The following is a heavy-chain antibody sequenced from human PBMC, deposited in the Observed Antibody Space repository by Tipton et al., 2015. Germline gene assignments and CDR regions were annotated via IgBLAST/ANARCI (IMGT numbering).Heavy chain of an antibody. CDR2: IYHTGST. J-gene: IGHJ1*01. Sequence: TLSLTCTVSGVSVTSGSFYWSWIRQSPGKGLEWIGYIYHTGSTIYNPSLKSRVTISLDRSKNQFSLRPTSVTAADTAMYYCARDAGIVAAPSRYFHYWGQGTLVTVSS. CDR1: GVSVTSGSFY. V-gene: IGHV4-61*01. D-gene: IGHD2-15*01. CDR3: ARDAGIVAAPSRYFHY.